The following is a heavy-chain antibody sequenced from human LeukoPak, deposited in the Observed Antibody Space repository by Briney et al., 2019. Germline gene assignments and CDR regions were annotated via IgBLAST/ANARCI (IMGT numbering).Heavy chain of an antibody. V-gene: IGHV1-69*06. J-gene: IGHJ5*02. CDR3: ARALEQQLNWFDP. D-gene: IGHD6-13*01. CDR1: GGTFSSYA. CDR2: IIPIFGTA. Sequence: ASVKVSCKASGGTFSSYAIRWVRQAPGQGLEWMGGIIPIFGTANYAQNFQGRVTITADKSTSTAYMELSSLRSEDTAVYYCARALEQQLNWFDPWGQGTLVTVSS.